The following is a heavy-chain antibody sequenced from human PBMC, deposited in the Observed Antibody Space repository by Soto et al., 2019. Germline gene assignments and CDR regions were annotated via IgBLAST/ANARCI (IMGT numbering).Heavy chain of an antibody. CDR2: IWYDGSNK. V-gene: IGHV3-33*01. J-gene: IGHJ6*02. D-gene: IGHD3-10*01. CDR1: GFTFSSYG. CDR3: ARGEASITMVRGAVTYYYGMDV. Sequence: PGGSLSLSCAASGFTFSSYGMHWVRQAPGKGLEWVAVIWYDGSNKYYADSVKGRFTISRDNSKNTLYLQMNSLRAEDTAVYYCARGEASITMVRGAVTYYYGMDVWGQGTTVTVSS.